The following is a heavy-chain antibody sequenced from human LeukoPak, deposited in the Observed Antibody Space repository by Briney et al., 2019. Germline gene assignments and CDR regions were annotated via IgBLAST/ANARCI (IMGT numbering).Heavy chain of an antibody. J-gene: IGHJ4*02. CDR2: ISSSSSYI. CDR3: ARHGLSTNDV. D-gene: IGHD1-1*01. Sequence: PGGSLRLSCAASGFTFSSYSMNWVRQAPGKGLEWVSSISSSSSYIYYADSVKGRFTISRDNAKSSLYLQMNSLRAEDTAVYYCARHGLSTNDVWGQGTLVTVSS. CDR1: GFTFSSYS. V-gene: IGHV3-21*01.